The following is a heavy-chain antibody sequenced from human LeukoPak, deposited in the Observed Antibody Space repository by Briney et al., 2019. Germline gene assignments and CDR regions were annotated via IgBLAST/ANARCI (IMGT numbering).Heavy chain of an antibody. CDR3: ARDLLWGYSSSWYLDY. V-gene: IGHV1-69*04. D-gene: IGHD6-13*01. Sequence: SVKVSCKASGGTFTSYGINWVRQAPGLGLEWMGRIIPIVGILNYAQRFQGRVTITRDTSASTAYMELSSLRSEDTAVYYCARDLLWGYSSSWYLDYWGQGTLVTVSS. CDR1: GGTFTSYG. CDR2: IIPIVGIL. J-gene: IGHJ4*02.